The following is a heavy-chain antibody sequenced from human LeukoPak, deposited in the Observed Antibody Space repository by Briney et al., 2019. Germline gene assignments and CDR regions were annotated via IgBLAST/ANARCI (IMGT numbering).Heavy chain of an antibody. V-gene: IGHV1-69*13. J-gene: IGHJ3*02. CDR1: GGTFSSYA. D-gene: IGHD3-10*01. CDR3: ARVLGRHDAFDI. Sequence: SVEVPCKASGGTFSSYAISWVRQAPGQGLEWMGGIIPIFGTANYAQKFQGRVTITADESTSTAYMELSSLRSEDTAVYYCARVLGRHDAFDIWGQGTMVTVSS. CDR2: IIPIFGTA.